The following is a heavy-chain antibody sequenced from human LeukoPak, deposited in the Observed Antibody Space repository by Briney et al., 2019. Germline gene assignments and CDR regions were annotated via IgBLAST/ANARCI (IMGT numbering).Heavy chain of an antibody. V-gene: IGHV3-30*02. D-gene: IGHD4/OR15-4a*01. CDR2: IRYDGNNK. J-gene: IGHJ5*02. CDR3: VKGDDYGASTRLPKYNWFDP. Sequence: GGSLRLSCAASGFTLTTCAMHWVRQAPGKGLEWVAYIRYDGNNKNYADSVKGRFTVSRDNSKDMLYLQMNSLRPEDTAVYYCVKGDDYGASTRLPKYNWFDPWGQGTLVTVSS. CDR1: GFTLTTCA.